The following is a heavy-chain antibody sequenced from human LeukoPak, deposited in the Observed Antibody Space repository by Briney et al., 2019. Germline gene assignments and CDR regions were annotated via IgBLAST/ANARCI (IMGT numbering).Heavy chain of an antibody. V-gene: IGHV3-23*01. Sequence: GGSLSLCGGASGLACRRFAMGWVCQDPGKGLEWVSAISGSGGSTYYADSVKGRFTISRDNSKNTLYLQMNSLRAEDTAVYYCATSPGGGYDPASNPTNYFDYWGQGTLVTVSS. CDR3: ATSPGGGYDPASNPTNYFDY. CDR1: GLACRRFA. D-gene: IGHD5-12*01. J-gene: IGHJ4*02. CDR2: ISGSGGST.